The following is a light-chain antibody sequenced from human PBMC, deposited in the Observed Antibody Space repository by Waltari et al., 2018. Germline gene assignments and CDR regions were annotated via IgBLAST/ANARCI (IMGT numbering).Light chain of an antibody. CDR2: RNN. V-gene: IGLV1-47*01. J-gene: IGLJ3*02. CDR1: SSNIGSYF. Sequence: QSVLTQPPSASGTPGQRVTISCSGSSSNIGSYFVYWYQQLPGTAPKLLIYRNNQRPSGGPDRFSGSTSGTSASLAISGLRSEDEADYYCVVWDDSLSGRVFGGGTKLTVL. CDR3: VVWDDSLSGRV.